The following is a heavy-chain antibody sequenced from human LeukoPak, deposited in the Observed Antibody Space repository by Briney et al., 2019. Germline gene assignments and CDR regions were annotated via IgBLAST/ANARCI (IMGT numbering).Heavy chain of an antibody. D-gene: IGHD2-2*01. CDR1: GFTFSSYS. CDR3: ARVVVPAALDY. V-gene: IGHV3-48*04. Sequence: GGSLRLSCAASGFTFSSYSINWVRQAPGKGLEWVSYISSSGGTIHYADSLKGRFAISRDNAKNSLFLQMNSLRAEDTAVYYCARVVVPAALDYWGQGTLVTVSS. J-gene: IGHJ4*02. CDR2: ISSSGGTI.